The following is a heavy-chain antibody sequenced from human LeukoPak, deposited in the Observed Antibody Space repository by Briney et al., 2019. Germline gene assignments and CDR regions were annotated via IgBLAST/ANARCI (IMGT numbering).Heavy chain of an antibody. Sequence: GGSLRLSCAASGFTFSSYSMNWVRQAPGKGLEWVSSISSSSSYIYYADSVKGRFTISRDNAKNSLYLQMNSLRAEDTAVYYCARASPLELRYFDWLLYTTDWGQGTLVTVSS. CDR2: ISSSSSYI. CDR3: ARASPLELRYFDWLLYTTD. CDR1: GFTFSSYS. D-gene: IGHD3-9*01. V-gene: IGHV3-21*01. J-gene: IGHJ4*02.